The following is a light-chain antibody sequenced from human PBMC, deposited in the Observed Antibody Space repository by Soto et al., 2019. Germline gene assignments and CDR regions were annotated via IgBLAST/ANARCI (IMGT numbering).Light chain of an antibody. CDR3: SSYTSSSTLV. J-gene: IGLJ2*01. Sequence: QSALTQPASVSGSPGQSITISCTGTSSDVGGYNYVSWYQQHPGKAPKLMIYEVSNRPSGVSNRFSGSKSGNTASLTISGLQGEGEGGYYCSSYTSSSTLVFGGGTKLTVL. CDR2: EVS. CDR1: SSDVGGYNY. V-gene: IGLV2-14*01.